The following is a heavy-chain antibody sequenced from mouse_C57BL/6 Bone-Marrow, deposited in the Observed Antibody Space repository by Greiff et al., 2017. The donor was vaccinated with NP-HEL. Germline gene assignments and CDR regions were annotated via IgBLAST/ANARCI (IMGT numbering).Heavy chain of an antibody. CDR1: GFTFSDYY. CDR3: ARHDYGSSSWFAY. Sequence: EVKLVESGGGLVQPGGSLKLSCAASGFTFSDYYMYWVRQTPEKRLEWVAYISNGGGSTYYPDTVKGRFTISRDNAKNTLYLQMSRLKSEDTAMYYCARHDYGSSSWFAYWGQGTVVTVSA. V-gene: IGHV5-12*01. J-gene: IGHJ3*01. D-gene: IGHD1-1*01. CDR2: ISNGGGST.